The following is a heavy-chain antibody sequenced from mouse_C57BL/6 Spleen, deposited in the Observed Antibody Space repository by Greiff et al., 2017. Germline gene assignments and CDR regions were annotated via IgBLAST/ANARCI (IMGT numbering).Heavy chain of an antibody. CDR1: GYTFTSYW. CDR2: IYPGSGST. Sequence: QVQLQQPGAELVKPGASVKMSCKASGYTFTSYWITWVKQRPGQGLEWIGDIYPGSGSTTYNEKFTSQATLTVDTSSSTAYMQLSSLTSEDSAVYYCARKRAWDYAMDYRGERTSVTVSS. CDR3: ARKRAWDYAMDY. J-gene: IGHJ4*01. D-gene: IGHD3-3*01. V-gene: IGHV1-55*01.